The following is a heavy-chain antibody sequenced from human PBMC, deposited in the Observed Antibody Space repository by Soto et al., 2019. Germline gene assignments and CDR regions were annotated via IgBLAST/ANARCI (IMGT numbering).Heavy chain of an antibody. CDR3: ASFHYYDSSGYYLHAFDI. CDR2: IYHSGST. D-gene: IGHD3-22*01. CDR1: AGPTSPGGYS. V-gene: IGHV4-30-2*01. Sequence: SQALSVPSAVSAGPTSPGGYSLCCIRLPPEKGLEWIGYIYHSGSTYYNPSLKSRVTISVDRSKNQFSLKLSSVTAADTAVYYCASFHYYDSSGYYLHAFDIWGQGTMVTVSS. J-gene: IGHJ3*02.